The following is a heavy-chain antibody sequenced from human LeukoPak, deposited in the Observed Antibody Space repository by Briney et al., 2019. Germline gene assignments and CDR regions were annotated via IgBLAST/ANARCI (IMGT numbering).Heavy chain of an antibody. V-gene: IGHV3-74*01. D-gene: IGHD2-15*01. Sequence: PGGSLRLSCAASGFIFSSYWMHWVRQAPGKGLVWVSRVNSDGSSTSYADSVKGRFTISRDNAKNTLYLQMNSLRAEDTAVYYCAKDGGNDAFDIWGQGTMVTVSS. CDR3: AKDGGNDAFDI. CDR1: GFIFSSYW. CDR2: VNSDGSST. J-gene: IGHJ3*02.